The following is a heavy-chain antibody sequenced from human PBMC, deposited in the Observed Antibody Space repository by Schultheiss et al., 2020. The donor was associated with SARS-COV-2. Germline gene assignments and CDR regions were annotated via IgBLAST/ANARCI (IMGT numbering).Heavy chain of an antibody. V-gene: IGHV3-48*04. CDR3: AKRSSSWLNYYYYYMDV. CDR1: GFTFSNYG. Sequence: GGSLRLSCAASGFTFSNYGMNWVRQAPGKGLEWVSYISSSGSTIHYADSVKGRFTISRDNAKNTLYLQMNSLRAEDTAVYYCAKRSSSWLNYYYYYMDVWGKGTTVTVSS. CDR2: ISSSGSTI. J-gene: IGHJ6*03. D-gene: IGHD6-13*01.